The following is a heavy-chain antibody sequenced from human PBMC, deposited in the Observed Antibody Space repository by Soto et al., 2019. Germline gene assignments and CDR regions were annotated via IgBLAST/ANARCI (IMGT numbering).Heavy chain of an antibody. CDR1: GYTFTSYG. V-gene: IGHV1-18*01. CDR3: AIIKGSGYYFNFDY. J-gene: IGHJ4*02. CDR2: ISAYNGNT. Sequence: ASVKVSCKASGYTFTSYGISWVRQAPGHGLERMGWISAYNGNTNYAQKLQGRVTMTTDTSTSTAYMELRSLRSDDTAVYYCAIIKGSGYYFNFDYWGQGTLVTVSS. D-gene: IGHD3-22*01.